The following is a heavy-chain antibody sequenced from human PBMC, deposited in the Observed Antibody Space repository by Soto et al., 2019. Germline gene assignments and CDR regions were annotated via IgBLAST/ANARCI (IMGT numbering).Heavy chain of an antibody. CDR3: ARGRRRVATVNWYFDL. Sequence: QVQLQQWGAGLLKPSETLSLTCAVYGGSFSGYYWSWIRQPPGKGLEWIGEINHSGSTNYNPSLKSRVTISVDTSKNQFSLKLSSVTAADTAVYYCARGRRRVATVNWYFDLWGRGTLVTVSS. D-gene: IGHD5-12*01. J-gene: IGHJ2*01. CDR2: INHSGST. CDR1: GGSFSGYY. V-gene: IGHV4-34*01.